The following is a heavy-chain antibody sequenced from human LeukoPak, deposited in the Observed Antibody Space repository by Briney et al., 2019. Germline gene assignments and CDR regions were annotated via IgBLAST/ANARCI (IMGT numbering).Heavy chain of an antibody. CDR2: IYDGGST. D-gene: IGHD2/OR15-2a*01. Sequence: GGSLRLSCAASGFIVSSNYMSWLRQAPGKGLEWVSVIYDGGSTYYADSVKGRFTISRDNSKNTLYLQMNSLRAEDTAVYYCARDNRDYYMDVWAKGTTVTVSS. J-gene: IGHJ6*03. CDR3: ARDNRDYYMDV. V-gene: IGHV3-66*02. CDR1: GFIVSSNY.